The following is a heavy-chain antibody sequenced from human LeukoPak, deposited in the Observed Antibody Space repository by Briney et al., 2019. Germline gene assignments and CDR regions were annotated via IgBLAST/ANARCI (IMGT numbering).Heavy chain of an antibody. CDR2: IYSGGST. D-gene: IGHD6-6*01. J-gene: IGHJ4*02. CDR1: GFTVSSNY. CDR3: AKDFRWSRSSGYFDH. Sequence: GGSLRLSCAASGFTVSSNYTSWVRQAPGKGLEWVSVIYSGGSTYYADSVKGRFTISRDNSKNTLYLHMNSLRGEDTAVYYCAKDFRWSRSSGYFDHWGQGTLVTVSS. V-gene: IGHV3-53*05.